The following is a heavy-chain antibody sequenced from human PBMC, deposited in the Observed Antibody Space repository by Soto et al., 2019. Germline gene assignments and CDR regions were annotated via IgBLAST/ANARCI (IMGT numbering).Heavy chain of an antibody. J-gene: IGHJ4*02. V-gene: IGHV3-23*01. Sequence: GSLRLSCAASGFTFSNSAMSWVRQAPGKGLEWVSSISGGGSSTYYADSVEGRFTFSRDNSKNTLYLQMNSLRAEDTAVYYCAKVPAYDYVWGTYYYFDYWGLGALVTVSS. CDR2: ISGGGSST. CDR3: AKVPAYDYVWGTYYYFDY. CDR1: GFTFSNSA. D-gene: IGHD3-16*01.